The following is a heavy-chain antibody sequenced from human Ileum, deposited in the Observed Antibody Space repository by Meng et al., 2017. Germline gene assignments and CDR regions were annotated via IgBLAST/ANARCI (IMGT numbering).Heavy chain of an antibody. CDR2: TYYNGSP. CDR3: ARERRHYYGSGSFDY. D-gene: IGHD3-10*01. J-gene: IGHJ4*02. Sequence: QVQLQESGPGLVKPSQTLSLTCVVYGGSFSANYWTWIRQPPGKGLEWIGLTYYNGSPFYNPSLRSRVTISVDTSKDQFSLKLTSVTAADTAVYYCARERRHYYGSGSFDYWGQGILVTVSS. V-gene: IGHV4-34*09. CDR1: GGSFSANY.